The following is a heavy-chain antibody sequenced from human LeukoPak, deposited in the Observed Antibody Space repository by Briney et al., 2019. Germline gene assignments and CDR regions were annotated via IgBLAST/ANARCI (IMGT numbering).Heavy chain of an antibody. Sequence: SSETLSLTCTVSGGSISSGGYYWSWIRQHPGKGLEWIGYIYYSRSTYYNPSLKSRVTISVDTSKNQFSLKLSSVTAADTAVYYCARLNDSSGLDAFDIWGQGTMVTVSS. V-gene: IGHV4-31*03. J-gene: IGHJ3*02. CDR1: GGSISSGGYY. D-gene: IGHD3-22*01. CDR2: IYYSRST. CDR3: ARLNDSSGLDAFDI.